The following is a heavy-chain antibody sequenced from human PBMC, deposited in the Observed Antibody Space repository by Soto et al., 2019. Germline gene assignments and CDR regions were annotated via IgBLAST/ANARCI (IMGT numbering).Heavy chain of an antibody. CDR3: ARNSRAIVAGAPDY. CDR2: ISYDGSNK. J-gene: IGHJ4*02. V-gene: IGHV3-30*03. CDR1: GFSFSNHG. D-gene: IGHD6-19*01. Sequence: QMQLVESGGGVVQPGRSLRLSCVASGFSFSNHGMHWVRQAPGKGLEWVAVISYDGSNKDYVESVKGRFTISRDNSKNTLYLQINSLRVEDTAVFYCARNSRAIVAGAPDYWGQGTLVTVSS.